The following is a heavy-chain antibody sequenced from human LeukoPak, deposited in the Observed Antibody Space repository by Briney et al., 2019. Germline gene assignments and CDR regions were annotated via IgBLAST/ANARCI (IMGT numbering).Heavy chain of an antibody. CDR3: ARGRDPY. CDR2: INHSGST. Sequence: SETLSLTCAVYGGSFSGYYWTWIRRPPGRGLEWIGEINHSGSTNYNPSLKSRVTISVDTSKSQFSLKLNSVTAADTAMYYCARGRDPYWGQGTLVTVSS. D-gene: IGHD5-24*01. CDR1: GGSFSGYY. V-gene: IGHV4-34*01. J-gene: IGHJ4*02.